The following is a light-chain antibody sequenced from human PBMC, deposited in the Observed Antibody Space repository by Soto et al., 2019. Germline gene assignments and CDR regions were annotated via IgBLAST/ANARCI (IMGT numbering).Light chain of an antibody. Sequence: DIKMTQSPSTLSASVGDRVTLTCRASQSSSSWLAWYQQKPGKAPKLLIYAASTLQSGVPSRFSGSRSGTEFTLTISSLQPDDFATYYCQQYNSYSWTFGQGTKVDIK. V-gene: IGKV1-5*01. CDR2: AAS. CDR3: QQYNSYSWT. J-gene: IGKJ1*01. CDR1: QSSSSW.